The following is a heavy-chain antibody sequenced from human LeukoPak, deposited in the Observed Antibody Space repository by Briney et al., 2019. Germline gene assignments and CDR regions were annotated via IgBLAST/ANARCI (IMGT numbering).Heavy chain of an antibody. D-gene: IGHD1-26*01. V-gene: IGHV3-23*01. CDR2: IRLSDGYT. J-gene: IGHJ4*02. CDR3: ARVAGSYSIRPFDF. Sequence: PGGSLRLSCAASGFTFDNYAMIWVRQAPGKGLEWVSAIRLSDGYTYYADSVQGRFIISRDTSKNTVSLQMNSLTGDDTALYYCARVAGSYSIRPFDFWGQGTVVIVSS. CDR1: GFTFDNYA.